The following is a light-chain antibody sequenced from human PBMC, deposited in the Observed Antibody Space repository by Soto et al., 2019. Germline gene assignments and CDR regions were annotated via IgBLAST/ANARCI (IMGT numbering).Light chain of an antibody. Sequence: EIVLTQSPGTLSLSPGERATLSCRASQSVSSSYLAWYQQKPGQAPRLLIYGASSRATGIPGRFSGSGSGTDFTLTISRLEPEDFAVYYCQYQRAFGQGTRWIS. V-gene: IGKV3-20*01. J-gene: IGKJ1*01. CDR3: QYQRA. CDR1: QSVSSSY. CDR2: GAS.